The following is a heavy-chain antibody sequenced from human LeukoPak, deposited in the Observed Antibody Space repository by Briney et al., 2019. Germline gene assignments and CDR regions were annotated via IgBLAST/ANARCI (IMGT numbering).Heavy chain of an antibody. D-gene: IGHD2-2*01. CDR2: FDPEDGET. Sequence: ASVKVSRKVSGYTLTELSMHWVRQAPGKGLEWMGGFDPEDGETIYAQKFQGRVTMTEDTSTDTAYMELSSLRSEDTAVYYCARADIVVVPAGFDYWGQGTLVTVSS. J-gene: IGHJ4*02. CDR1: GYTLTELS. V-gene: IGHV1-24*01. CDR3: ARADIVVVPAGFDY.